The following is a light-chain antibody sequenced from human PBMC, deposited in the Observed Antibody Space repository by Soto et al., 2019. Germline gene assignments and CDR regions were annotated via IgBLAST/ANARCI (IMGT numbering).Light chain of an antibody. V-gene: IGKV1-39*01. CDR1: QSISSY. CDR2: AAS. CDR3: QQSYSTHT. Sequence: DLQMTQSPSSLSASVGDRVTITCRASQSISSYLNWYQQKPGKAPKLLIYAASSLQSGVPSRFSGSGSGTDFTRTISSLQPEDFATYYCQQSYSTHTFGQGTKLEIK. J-gene: IGKJ2*01.